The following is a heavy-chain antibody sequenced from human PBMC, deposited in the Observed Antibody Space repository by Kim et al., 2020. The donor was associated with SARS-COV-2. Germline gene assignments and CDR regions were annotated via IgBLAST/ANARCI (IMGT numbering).Heavy chain of an antibody. V-gene: IGHV1-46*01. CDR1: GYTFTSNH. CDR3: ARDREGDWTFDY. Sequence: ASVKVSCKASGYTFTSNHMHWVRQAPGQGLEWMGMITPSGGSTNYAQKFQGSVTMTRDTSTSTVYMELSSLRSEDTAVYYCARDREGDWTFDYWGQGTLVTVCS. D-gene: IGHD2-21*02. J-gene: IGHJ4*02. CDR2: ITPSGGST.